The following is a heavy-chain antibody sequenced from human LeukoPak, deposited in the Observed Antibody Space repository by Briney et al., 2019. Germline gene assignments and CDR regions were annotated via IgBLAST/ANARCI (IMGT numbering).Heavy chain of an antibody. CDR2: INQDGSDN. V-gene: IGHV3-7*03. J-gene: IGHJ4*02. Sequence: GESLTLSCAASEFTFSTYWMSWVRQPAGKVLEWVANINQDGSDNLHVASVKGRFNISRNNTKNSLYLQVDSLNADGPAVEYRARRAGAYSHPDDYWGQGTVVTVSS. CDR1: EFTFSTYW. CDR3: ARRAGAYSHPDDY. D-gene: IGHD4/OR15-4a*01.